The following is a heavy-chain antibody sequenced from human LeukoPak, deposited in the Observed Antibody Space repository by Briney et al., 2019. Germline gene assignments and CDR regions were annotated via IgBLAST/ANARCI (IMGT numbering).Heavy chain of an antibody. J-gene: IGHJ4*02. CDR2: INPNRGGT. V-gene: IGHV1-2*02. CDR3: ARVSPDGYNYLSPYYFDY. CDR1: GYTFTVDY. D-gene: IGHD5-24*01. Sequence: ASVTVSFTASGYTFTVDYMHWGRQAPGQGGGWMGWINPNRGGTNYTQKFQGRGTITRETARSKAYRGRRRLRADETAVYYCARVSPDGYNYLSPYYFDYWGQGTLVTVSS.